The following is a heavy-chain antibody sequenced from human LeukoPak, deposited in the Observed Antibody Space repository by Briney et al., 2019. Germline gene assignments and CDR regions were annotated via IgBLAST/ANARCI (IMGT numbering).Heavy chain of an antibody. CDR2: ISGSGGST. CDR1: GFIFSIYA. D-gene: IGHD5-12*01. CDR3: AKDPGYSGYDENFDY. J-gene: IGHJ4*02. V-gene: IGHV3-23*01. Sequence: GGSLSLSCAASGFIFSIYAMSWVRQAPGEGLEWVSAISGSGGSTYYADSVKGRFTISRDNSKNTLYLQMNSLRAEDTAVYYCAKDPGYSGYDENFDYWGQGTLVTVSS.